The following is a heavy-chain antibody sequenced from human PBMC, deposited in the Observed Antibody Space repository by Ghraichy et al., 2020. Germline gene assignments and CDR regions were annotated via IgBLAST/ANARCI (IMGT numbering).Heavy chain of an antibody. D-gene: IGHD7-27*01. CDR1: GFAFSSYA. Sequence: LSLTCAASGFAFSSYAMNWVRQAPGKGLEWVSVVGGSSGGRYYSDSVKGRFTISRDNSKNTVYLEMNSLRADDTAFYFCAKTGDSSGWNYFDHWGQVTLVTVSS. V-gene: IGHV3-23*01. CDR2: VGGSSGGR. CDR3: AKTGDSSGWNYFDH. J-gene: IGHJ4*02.